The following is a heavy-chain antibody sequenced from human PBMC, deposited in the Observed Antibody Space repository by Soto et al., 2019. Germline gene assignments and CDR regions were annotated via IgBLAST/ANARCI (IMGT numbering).Heavy chain of an antibody. D-gene: IGHD3-10*01. J-gene: IGHJ4*02. CDR3: ARARIEWFGEARSGGFDY. CDR2: IYSGGST. CDR1: GFTVSSNY. Sequence: QPGGSLRLSCAASGFTVSSNYMSWVRQAPGKGLEWVSVIYSGGSTYYADSVKGRFTISRDNSKNTLYLQMNSLRAEDTAVYYCARARIEWFGEARSGGFDYWGQGTLVTVSS. V-gene: IGHV3-53*01.